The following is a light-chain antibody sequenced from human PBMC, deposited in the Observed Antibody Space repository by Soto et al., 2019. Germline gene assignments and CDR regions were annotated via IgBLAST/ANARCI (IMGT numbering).Light chain of an antibody. CDR3: QQYDMWPRT. CDR1: QSVARS. Sequence: DIVLTQSPATLSVSPGETATLSCRARQSVARSLAWYQQTPGQAPRLLIYGASTRAAGIPDRFRGSGSGTEFTLTISSLQSEDFAVYYCQQYDMWPRTFGQGTKVDIK. CDR2: GAS. V-gene: IGKV3-15*01. J-gene: IGKJ1*01.